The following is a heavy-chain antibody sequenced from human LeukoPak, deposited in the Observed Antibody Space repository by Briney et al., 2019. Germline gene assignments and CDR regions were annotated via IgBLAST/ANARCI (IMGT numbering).Heavy chain of an antibody. D-gene: IGHD4-17*01. V-gene: IGHV4-38-2*02. Sequence: PSETLSLTCTVSGYSISSGYYWGWIRQPPGKGLEWIGSIYHSGRTFYNPSLKSRVTMSVDTSKSQFSLNLMSVTAADTAVYYCTRDTGTTGEVKFDPWGQGTLVTVSS. CDR2: IYHSGRT. CDR1: GYSISSGYY. CDR3: TRDTGTTGEVKFDP. J-gene: IGHJ5*02.